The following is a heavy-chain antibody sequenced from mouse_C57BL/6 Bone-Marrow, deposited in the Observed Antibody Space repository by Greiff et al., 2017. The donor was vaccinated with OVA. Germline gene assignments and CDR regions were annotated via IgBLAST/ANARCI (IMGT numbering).Heavy chain of an antibody. Sequence: EVQLQQSGAELVRPGASVKLSCTASGFNIKDDYMHWVKQRPEQGLEWIGWIDPENGDTEYASKFPGTATITAETSASTAYLQLISLTSEDTAVYYCIGYFDVWGTGTTVTVSS. J-gene: IGHJ1*03. CDR1: GFNIKDDY. CDR3: IGYFDV. V-gene: IGHV14-4*01. CDR2: IDPENGDT.